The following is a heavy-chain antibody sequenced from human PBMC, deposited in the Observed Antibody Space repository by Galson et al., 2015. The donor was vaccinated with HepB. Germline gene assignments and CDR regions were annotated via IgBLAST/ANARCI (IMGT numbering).Heavy chain of an antibody. V-gene: IGHV3-23*01. CDR2: ISGSSGST. Sequence: SLRLSCAASGFTFSSYAMSWVRQAPGKGLEWVSAISGSSGSTYYADSVKGRFTISRDNSKNTLYLQMSSLRAEDTAVYYCAKDAHEDCSGGSCYLYWGQGTLVTVSS. D-gene: IGHD2-15*01. CDR1: GFTFSSYA. J-gene: IGHJ4*02. CDR3: AKDAHEDCSGGSCYLY.